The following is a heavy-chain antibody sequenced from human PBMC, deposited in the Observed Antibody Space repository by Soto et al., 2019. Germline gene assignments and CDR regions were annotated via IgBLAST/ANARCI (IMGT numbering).Heavy chain of an antibody. J-gene: IGHJ5*02. CDR1: GDSASSNSAA. CDR2: TYYRSKWYN. V-gene: IGHV6-1*01. Sequence: SQTLSLTCALSGDSASSNSAAWNWIRQSPSRGLEWLGRTYYRSKWYNDYAVSVKSRMTINPDTSKNQFSLQLNSVTPEDTAVYYCAREPNCDWLLPEWFDPSGQLPLVYVPA. CDR3: AREPNCDWLLPEWFDP. D-gene: IGHD3-9*01.